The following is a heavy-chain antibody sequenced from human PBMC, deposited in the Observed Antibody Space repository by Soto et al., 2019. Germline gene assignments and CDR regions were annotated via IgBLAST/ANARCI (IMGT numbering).Heavy chain of an antibody. V-gene: IGHV3-11*01. Sequence: GGSLRLSCAASGFTFSDYYMSWIRQAPGKGLEWVSYITSSGSTIYYADSVKGRSTISRDNAKNSLYLQMNSLRAEDTAVYYCANLLYYYDSSPLDYWGQGTLVTVSS. J-gene: IGHJ4*02. D-gene: IGHD3-22*01. CDR2: ITSSGSTI. CDR3: ANLLYYYDSSPLDY. CDR1: GFTFSDYY.